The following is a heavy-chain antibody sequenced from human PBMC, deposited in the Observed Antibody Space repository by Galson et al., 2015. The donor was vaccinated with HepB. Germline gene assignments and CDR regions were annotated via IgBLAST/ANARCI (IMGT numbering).Heavy chain of an antibody. V-gene: IGHV3-21*01. CDR3: ARQSRYSYQSLNFDY. CDR1: GFTFSSYS. CDR2: ISSSSSYI. D-gene: IGHD3-9*01. Sequence: SLRLSCAASGFTFSSYSMNWVRQAPGKGLEWVSSISSSSSYIYYADSVKGRFTISRDNAKNSLYLQMNSLRAEDTAVYYCARQSRYSYQSLNFDYWGQGTLVTVSS. J-gene: IGHJ4*02.